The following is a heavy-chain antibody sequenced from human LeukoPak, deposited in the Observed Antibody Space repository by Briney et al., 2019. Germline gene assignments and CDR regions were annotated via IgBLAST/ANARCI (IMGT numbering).Heavy chain of an antibody. D-gene: IGHD5-24*01. Sequence: PSETLSLTCTVSGDSISSGDYYWSWIRQPPGKGLEWIGSIFYSGNTYDNPSLKSRVTISVDTSKNQFSLKLNSVTAADTAVYYCARHRSKWLQSSFDYWGQGTLVTVSS. CDR3: ARHRSKWLQSSFDY. V-gene: IGHV4-39*01. CDR1: GDSISSGDYY. J-gene: IGHJ4*02. CDR2: IFYSGNT.